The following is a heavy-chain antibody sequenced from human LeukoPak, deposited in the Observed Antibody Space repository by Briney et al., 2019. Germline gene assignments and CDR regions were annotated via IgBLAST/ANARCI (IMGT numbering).Heavy chain of an antibody. J-gene: IGHJ4*02. CDR3: ARGYSGGVDY. CDR1: GGSFSGYY. V-gene: IGHV4-34*01. CDR2: INHSGST. D-gene: IGHD5-18*01. Sequence: SETLSLTCAVYGGSFSGYYWSWIRQPPGKGLEWIGEINHSGSTNYNPSLKSRVTISVDTSKNQFSLKLSSVTAADTAVYYCARGYSGGVDYWGQGTLVPVSS.